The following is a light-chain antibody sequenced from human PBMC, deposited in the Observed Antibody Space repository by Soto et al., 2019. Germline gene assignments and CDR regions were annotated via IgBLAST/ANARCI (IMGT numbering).Light chain of an antibody. V-gene: IGKV3-15*01. CDR2: GAS. J-gene: IGKJ1*01. Sequence: EKVMTQSPATLSMSPGERATLSCRASQSVNSYLAWYQQKPGQALRLLIYGASTRATGIPARFSGSGSGTEFTLTISSLQSEDFAVYYCQQYTNWPSWTFAQGTKVDI. CDR1: QSVNSY. CDR3: QQYTNWPSWT.